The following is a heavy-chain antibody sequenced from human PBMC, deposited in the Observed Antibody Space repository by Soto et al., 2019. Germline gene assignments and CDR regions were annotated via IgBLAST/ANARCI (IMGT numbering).Heavy chain of an antibody. CDR2: IYHSGST. D-gene: IGHD3-10*01. CDR1: GCSIRDRNW. CDR3: ASKFGELLADAFDI. J-gene: IGHJ3*02. Sequence: LETLSLTCAFSGCSIRDRNWWSWVRQPPGKGLEWIGEIYHSGSTNYNPSLRSRVTISVDKSKNQFSLNLSSVTAADTALYYCASKFGELLADAFDIWGQGTMVTVSS. V-gene: IGHV4-4*02.